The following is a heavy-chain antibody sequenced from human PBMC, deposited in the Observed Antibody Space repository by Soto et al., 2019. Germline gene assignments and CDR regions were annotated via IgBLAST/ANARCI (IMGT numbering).Heavy chain of an antibody. J-gene: IGHJ4*02. D-gene: IGHD3-16*02. CDR2: IKEDGSEK. Sequence: EVQLVESGGGLVQPGGSLRLSCAASGFTFSSYWMSWVRQAPGKGLEWVANIKEDGSEKYYVDSVKGRFTISRDNAENSLFLQMNSLRAEDTAVYYCAREVSSIWGSYRKDYWGQGTLVTVSS. V-gene: IGHV3-7*01. CDR1: GFTFSSYW. CDR3: AREVSSIWGSYRKDY.